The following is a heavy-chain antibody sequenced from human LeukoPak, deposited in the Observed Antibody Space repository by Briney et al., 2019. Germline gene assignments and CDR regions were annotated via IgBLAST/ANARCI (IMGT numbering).Heavy chain of an antibody. CDR1: GGSISSGDYY. J-gene: IGHJ2*01. D-gene: IGHD1-26*01. V-gene: IGHV4-30-4*01. CDR3: AREIVGATRPYYWYFDL. CDR2: IYYSGST. Sequence: SQTLPLTCTVSGGSISSGDYYWSWIRQPPGKGLEWIGYIYYSGSTYYNPSLKSRVTISVDTSKNQFSLKLSSVTAADTAVYYCAREIVGATRPYYWYFDLWGRGTLVTVSS.